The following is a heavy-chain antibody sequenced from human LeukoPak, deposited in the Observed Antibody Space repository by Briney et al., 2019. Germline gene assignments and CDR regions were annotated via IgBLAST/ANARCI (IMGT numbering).Heavy chain of an antibody. CDR2: IKQDGSEK. CDR1: GFTFSSYW. D-gene: IGHD3-3*01. V-gene: IGHV3-7*01. Sequence: GGSLRLSCAVSGFTFSSYWMSWVHQAPGKGLEWVANIKQDGSEKYYVDSVKGRFTISRDNAKNSLYLQMNSLRAEDTAVYYCARGSRFGVVERVAFDIWGQGTMVTVSS. J-gene: IGHJ3*02. CDR3: ARGSRFGVVERVAFDI.